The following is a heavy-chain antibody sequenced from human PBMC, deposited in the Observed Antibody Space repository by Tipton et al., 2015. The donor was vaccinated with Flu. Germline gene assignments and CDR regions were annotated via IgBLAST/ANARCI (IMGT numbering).Heavy chain of an antibody. CDR3: ARVLSSEYYYGMDV. CDR1: GFTVSSNS. CDR2: IYSAGST. V-gene: IGHV3-53*01. D-gene: IGHD3-16*02. Sequence: QLVQSGGGLIRPGGSLRLSCAASGFTVSSNSMSWVRQAPGKGLEWISLIYSAGSTYYADSVKGRFTISRDNSKNTVFLQMNTLRAEDTAVYYCARVLSSEYYYGMDVWGQGTTVTVSS. J-gene: IGHJ6*02.